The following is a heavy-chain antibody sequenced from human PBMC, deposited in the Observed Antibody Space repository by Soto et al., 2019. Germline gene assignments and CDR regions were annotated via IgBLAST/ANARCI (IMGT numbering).Heavy chain of an antibody. V-gene: IGHV4-31*03. CDR2: MYYSGST. CDR1: GVSINSGGYY. D-gene: IGHD6-13*01. CDR3: ARGYRQSGYSSSWVFDY. Sequence: QVQLRESGPGLVKPSQTLSLTCTVSGVSINSGGYYWNWIRQHPGKGLEWIGYMYYSGSTYYNPFLRSRVIISADTSEIHFPLKLSSVTAADTAVYFGARGYRQSGYSSSWVFDYWGQGTLVNVSS. J-gene: IGHJ4*02.